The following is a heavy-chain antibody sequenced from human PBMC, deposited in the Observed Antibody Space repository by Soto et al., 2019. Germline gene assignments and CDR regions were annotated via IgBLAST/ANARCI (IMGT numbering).Heavy chain of an antibody. V-gene: IGHV3-7*01. CDR3: ARPGGGYDSLDY. Sequence: PGGSLRLSCLASGFTFSTYWMSWVRQAPGKGLEWVANTKQDGSAKYYVDSVKGRFTISRDNAKNSLYLQMNSLRAEDTAVYYCARPGGGYDSLDYWGQGTLVTVSS. D-gene: IGHD5-12*01. CDR2: TKQDGSAK. CDR1: GFTFSTYW. J-gene: IGHJ4*02.